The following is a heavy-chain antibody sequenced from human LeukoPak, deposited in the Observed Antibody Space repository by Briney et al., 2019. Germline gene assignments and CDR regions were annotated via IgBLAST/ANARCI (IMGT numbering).Heavy chain of an antibody. CDR2: ISSSSSYI. CDR1: GFTFSSYS. J-gene: IGHJ4*02. CDR3: ARVVRCSGGSCYRFDY. Sequence: KPGGSLRLSCAASGFTFSSYSMNWVRQAPGKGLEWVSSISSSSSYIYYADSVKGRFTISRDNAKNSLYLQMNSLRAEDTAVYYCARVVRCSGGSCYRFDYWGQGTLVTVSS. D-gene: IGHD2-15*01. V-gene: IGHV3-21*01.